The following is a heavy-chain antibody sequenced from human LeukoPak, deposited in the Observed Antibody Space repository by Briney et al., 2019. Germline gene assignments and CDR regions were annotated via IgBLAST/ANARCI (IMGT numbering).Heavy chain of an antibody. D-gene: IGHD3-16*01. CDR1: GFTFSSYW. CDR3: ARDGFGTGSN. J-gene: IGHJ4*02. Sequence: QSGGSLRLSCAASGFTFSSYWMSWVRQAPGRGLEWVANIKQDGSEKNYVDSVKGRFIISRDNAKNSLYLQMNTLRADDTAVYYCARDGFGTGSNWGQGTLVTVSS. CDR2: IKQDGSEK. V-gene: IGHV3-7*03.